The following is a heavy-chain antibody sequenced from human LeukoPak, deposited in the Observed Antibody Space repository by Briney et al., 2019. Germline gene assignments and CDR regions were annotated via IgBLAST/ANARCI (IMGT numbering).Heavy chain of an antibody. J-gene: IGHJ4*02. CDR3: ARVTSPSGY. V-gene: IGHV3-48*03. CDR2: ISSSGSTI. CDR1: GFTFSSYE. Sequence: GGSLRLSCAASGFTFSSYEMNWVRQAPGKGLEWVSYISSSGSTIFYADSVKGRFTIPRDNAKNSLYLQMNSLRAEDTAVYYCARVTSPSGYWGQGTLVTVSS. D-gene: IGHD7-27*01.